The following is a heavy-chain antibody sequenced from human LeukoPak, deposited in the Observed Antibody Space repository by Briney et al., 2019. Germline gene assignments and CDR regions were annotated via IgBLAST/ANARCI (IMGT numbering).Heavy chain of an antibody. J-gene: IGHJ5*02. CDR1: GGSISSYY. D-gene: IGHD3-10*02. CDR2: ISTSGST. V-gene: IGHV4-4*07. Sequence: SETLSLTCTVSGGSISSYYWSWIRQPAGKGLESIGHISTSGSTNYNPSLKSRVTISVDTSKNQFSLKLSSVNAADTAVYYCARHSVGTYYVNFDPWGKGTLVTVSS. CDR3: ARHSVGTYYVNFDP.